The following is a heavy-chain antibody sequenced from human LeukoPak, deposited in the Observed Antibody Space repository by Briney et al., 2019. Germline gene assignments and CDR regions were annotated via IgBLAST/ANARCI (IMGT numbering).Heavy chain of an antibody. CDR3: SEGYFEPFDH. D-gene: IGHD2/OR15-2a*01. CDR1: GVSVSTSH. CDR2: LSYTGKT. Sequence: SETLSLTCNVSGVSVSTSHWNWIRQRPGKGLEWIGCLSYTGKTDYNPSLKSRVSISLSSSNNHFSLKLTSVTAADTAVYYCSEGYFEPFDHWGQGILVTVSS. V-gene: IGHV4-59*02. J-gene: IGHJ4*02.